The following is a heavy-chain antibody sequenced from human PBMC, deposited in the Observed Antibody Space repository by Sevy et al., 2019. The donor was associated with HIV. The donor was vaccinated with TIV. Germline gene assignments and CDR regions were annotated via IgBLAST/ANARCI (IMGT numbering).Heavy chain of an antibody. D-gene: IGHD1-1*01. CDR2: IFPGDSET. CDR1: GYNFASYW. J-gene: IGHJ5*02. Sequence: GESLKISCQGSGYNFASYWNAWVRQMPGKGLEWMGIIFPGDSETSYSSSFQGQVTISDDKSMQTAYRQWSSLKTSDTAIYYCARKDMEENWFDPWGQGTLVTVSS. V-gene: IGHV5-51*01. CDR3: ARKDMEENWFDP.